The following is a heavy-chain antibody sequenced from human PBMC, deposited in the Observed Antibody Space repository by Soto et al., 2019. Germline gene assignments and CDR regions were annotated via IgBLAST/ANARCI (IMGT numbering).Heavy chain of an antibody. J-gene: IGHJ4*02. CDR1: GGSISSSSYY. D-gene: IGHD3-22*01. CDR2: IYYSGST. CDR3: ARLARYFDSSGSGPGFDY. V-gene: IGHV4-39*01. Sequence: PSETLSLTCTGSGGSISSSSYYWGWIRQPPGKGLEWIGSIYYSGSTYYNPSLKSRVTISVDTSKNQFSLKLSPVTAADTAVYYCARLARYFDSSGSGPGFDYWGQGTLVTVSS.